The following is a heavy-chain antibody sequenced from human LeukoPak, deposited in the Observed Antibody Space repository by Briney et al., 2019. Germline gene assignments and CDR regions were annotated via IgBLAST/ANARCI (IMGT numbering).Heavy chain of an antibody. J-gene: IGHJ6*03. V-gene: IGHV3-30*02. D-gene: IGHD5-12*01. Sequence: PGGSLRLSCAASGFTFSSYGMHWVRQAPGKGLEWVAFIRYDGSNKYYADSVKGRFTISRDNSKNTLYLHVNSLRPEDTAVYYCAKGNGYEAQYYYYYMDVWGKGTTVTISS. CDR1: GFTFSSYG. CDR2: IRYDGSNK. CDR3: AKGNGYEAQYYYYYMDV.